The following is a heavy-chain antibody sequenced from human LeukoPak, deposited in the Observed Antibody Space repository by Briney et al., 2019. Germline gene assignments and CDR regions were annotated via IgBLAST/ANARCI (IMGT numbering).Heavy chain of an antibody. Sequence: GGSLRLSCAVSGFTFSSYGMSWVRQAPGKGLEWVSALSGSGDDTYYADSVKGRFIISRDNSKNTLFLQMNSLRAEDTAIYYCAKDPNLLAAAGTFDYWGQGTPVTVSS. CDR2: LSGSGDDT. D-gene: IGHD6-13*01. V-gene: IGHV3-23*01. CDR3: AKDPNLLAAAGTFDY. J-gene: IGHJ4*02. CDR1: GFTFSSYG.